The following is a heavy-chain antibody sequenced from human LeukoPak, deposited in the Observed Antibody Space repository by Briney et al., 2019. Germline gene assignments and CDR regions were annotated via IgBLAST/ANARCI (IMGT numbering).Heavy chain of an antibody. CDR1: GGSISSSSYY. D-gene: IGHD2-15*01. CDR3: ASPRIGAFDI. CDR2: IYYSGST. J-gene: IGHJ3*02. Sequence: SETLSPTCTVPGGSISSSSYYWGWIRQPPGKGLEWIGSIYYSGSTHYNTSLKSRVTTSVDTSKNQFSLKLSSVTAADTAVYYCASPRIGAFDIWGQGTMVTVSS. V-gene: IGHV4-39*01.